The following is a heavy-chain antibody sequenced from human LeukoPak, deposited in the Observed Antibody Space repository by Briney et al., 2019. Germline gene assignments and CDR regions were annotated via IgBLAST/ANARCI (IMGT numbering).Heavy chain of an antibody. J-gene: IGHJ4*02. CDR1: GYTFTSYD. CDR3: ATGRTVFNYFDY. Sequence: GASVKVSCKASGYTFTSYDINWVRQATGQGLEWMGWMNPNSGNTGYAQKSQGRVTMTRNTSISTAYMELSSLRSEDTAVYYCATGRTVFNYFDYWGQGTLVTVSS. D-gene: IGHD4-17*01. CDR2: MNPNSGNT. V-gene: IGHV1-8*01.